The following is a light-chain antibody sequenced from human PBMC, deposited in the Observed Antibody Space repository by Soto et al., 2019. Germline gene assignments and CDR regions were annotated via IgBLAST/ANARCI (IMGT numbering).Light chain of an antibody. CDR1: QGIGTY. V-gene: IGKV1-9*01. J-gene: IGKJ1*01. CDR3: HQVDSYPRT. Sequence: IQLTQSPSSLSASVGDRVTVTCRASQGIGTYLVWYQQKSGKAPTVLIYASSTLQTGVPSRFSGSGSGTDFSLTISSLHPEDVGTYYCHQVDSYPRTFGQGTKVDIK. CDR2: ASS.